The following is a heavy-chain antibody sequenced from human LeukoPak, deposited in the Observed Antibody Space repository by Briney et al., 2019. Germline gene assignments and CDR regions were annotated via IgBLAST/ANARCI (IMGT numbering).Heavy chain of an antibody. CDR1: GGSFSGYY. J-gene: IGHJ5*02. V-gene: IGHV4-34*01. CDR3: ARTIAVTGTIRFDP. CDR2: INHSGST. D-gene: IGHD6-19*01. Sequence: SETLSLTCAVYGGSFSGYYWSWIRQPPGKGLEWIGEINHSGSTNYNPSLKSRVTISVDTSKNQFSLKLTSVTAADTAVYYCARTIAVTGTIRFDPWGQGTLVTVSS.